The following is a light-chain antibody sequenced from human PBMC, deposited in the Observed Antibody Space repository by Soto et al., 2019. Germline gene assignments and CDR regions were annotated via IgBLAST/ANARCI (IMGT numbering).Light chain of an antibody. J-gene: IGLJ2*01. Sequence: QSVLTQPPSVSGAPGQRVTISCTGSSSNIGAGYDVHWYQQLPGTAPKLLIYANNNRPSGVSDRFSGSKSGTSASLAISGLQSEDEADYYCAAWGSGVFGGGTKVTVL. CDR1: SSNIGAGYD. CDR3: AAWGSGV. CDR2: ANN. V-gene: IGLV1-40*01.